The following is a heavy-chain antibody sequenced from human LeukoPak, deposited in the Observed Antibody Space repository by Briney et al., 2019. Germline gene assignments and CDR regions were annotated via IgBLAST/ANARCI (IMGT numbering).Heavy chain of an antibody. CDR2: INHSGST. V-gene: IGHV4-34*01. J-gene: IGHJ5*02. Sequence: TSETLSLTCAVYGGSFSGYYWSWIRQPPGKGLEWIGEINHSGSTNYNPSLKSRVTISVDTSKNQFSLKLSSVTAADTAVYYCAREWSSGAAFDPWGQGTLVTVSS. CDR1: GGSFSGYY. D-gene: IGHD2-15*01. CDR3: AREWSSGAAFDP.